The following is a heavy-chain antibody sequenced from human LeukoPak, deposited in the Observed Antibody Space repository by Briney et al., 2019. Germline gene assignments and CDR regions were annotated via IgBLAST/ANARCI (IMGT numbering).Heavy chain of an antibody. Sequence: PGRSLRLSCAASGFTFGDYALSWVRQAPGKGLEWVGFIRSKAYGGTTEYAASVKGRFTISRDDSKSIAYLQMNSLKTEDTAVYYCTRDLYGGRGRSFDYWGQGTLVTVSS. D-gene: IGHD1-26*01. CDR3: TRDLYGGRGRSFDY. CDR1: GFTFGDYA. CDR2: IRSKAYGGTT. V-gene: IGHV3-49*04. J-gene: IGHJ4*02.